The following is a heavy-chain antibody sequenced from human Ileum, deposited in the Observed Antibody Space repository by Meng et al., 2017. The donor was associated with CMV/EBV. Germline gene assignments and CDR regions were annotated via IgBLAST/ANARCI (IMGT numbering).Heavy chain of an antibody. V-gene: IGHV5-51*01. D-gene: IGHD3-16*01. Sequence: GESLKISCKGSGYNFASNWIGWVRQMPGKGLEWMGIIYPGDSDTRYSPSFQGQVTISADRSISTAYLQWGSLKASDTAMYYCARWGVLAYYYYGMDVWGQGTPVTVSS. CDR1: GYNFASNW. CDR3: ARWGVLAYYYYGMDV. CDR2: IYPGDSDT. J-gene: IGHJ6*02.